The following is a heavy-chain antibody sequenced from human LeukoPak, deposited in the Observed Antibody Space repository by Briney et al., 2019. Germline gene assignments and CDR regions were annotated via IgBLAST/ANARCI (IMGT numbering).Heavy chain of an antibody. CDR3: ARDRGHMTGYPPAFDI. D-gene: IGHD3-9*01. Sequence: SQTLSLTCAISGDSVSSNSAAWNWIRQSPSRGLEWLGRTYYRSKWYNDYAVSVKSRITINPDTSKNQFSLQLNSVTPEDTAVYYCARDRGHMTGYPPAFDIWGQGTMVTVSS. J-gene: IGHJ3*02. CDR1: GDSVSSNSAA. V-gene: IGHV6-1*01. CDR2: TYYRSKWYN.